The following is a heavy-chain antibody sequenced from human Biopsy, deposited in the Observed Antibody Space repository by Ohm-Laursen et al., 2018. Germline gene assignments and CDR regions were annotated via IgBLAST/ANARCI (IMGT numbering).Heavy chain of an antibody. D-gene: IGHD3-3*01. CDR1: GFTFADHV. CDR2: ISWDGGSE. V-gene: IGHV3-9*01. CDR3: VRGYSSSWSGYLDH. Sequence: SLRLSCSASGFTFADHVMHWVRQAPGKGLEWVSGISWDGGSEGYADSVKGRFTISRDNAKNSLFLQMNSLATEDTALYYCVRGYSSSWSGYLDHWGQGTLVTVSS. J-gene: IGHJ4*02.